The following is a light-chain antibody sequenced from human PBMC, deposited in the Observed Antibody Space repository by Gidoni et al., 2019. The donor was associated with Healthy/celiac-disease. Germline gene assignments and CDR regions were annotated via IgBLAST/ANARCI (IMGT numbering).Light chain of an antibody. CDR1: QSVSSSY. CDR3: QQYGSSPPYT. CDR2: GAS. Sequence: EIGFTQSPGTLSLSPGERATLSCRASQSVSSSYLAWYQQKPGQAPRLLIYGASSRDTGIPDRFSGSGSGTDVTLTISRMEPEDFAVYYCQQYGSSPPYTFGQGTKLEIK. J-gene: IGKJ2*01. V-gene: IGKV3-20*01.